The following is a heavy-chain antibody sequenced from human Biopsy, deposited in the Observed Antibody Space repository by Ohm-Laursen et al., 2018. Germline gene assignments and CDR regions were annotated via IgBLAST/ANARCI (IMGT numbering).Heavy chain of an antibody. V-gene: IGHV1-46*01. J-gene: IGHJ6*02. CDR3: ARAGVGSDGTDSYYYGMDV. CDR2: ISPSGATT. Sequence: SVKVSCKSSGNTFATYHIHWVRQAPGQGLEWMGVISPSGATTSFSQKFQGRITMTRDTSTGTAYMDLNSLGSEDTAVYYCARAGVGSDGTDSYYYGMDVWGPGTTVTVSS. CDR1: GNTFATYH. D-gene: IGHD5-24*01.